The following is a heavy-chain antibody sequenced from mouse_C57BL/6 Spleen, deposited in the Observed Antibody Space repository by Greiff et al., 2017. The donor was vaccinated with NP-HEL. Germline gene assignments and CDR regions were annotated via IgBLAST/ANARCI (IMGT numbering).Heavy chain of an antibody. CDR3: ARWAMDY. V-gene: IGHV1-82*01. Sequence: QVQLQQSGPELVKPGASVKISCKASGYAFSSSWMNWVKQRPGKGLEWIGRIYPGDGDTNYNEKFKSKATLTVDKSSSTAYMQLSSLTSEDSAVYYCARWAMDYWGQGTSVTVSS. CDR2: IYPGDGDT. CDR1: GYAFSSSW. J-gene: IGHJ4*01.